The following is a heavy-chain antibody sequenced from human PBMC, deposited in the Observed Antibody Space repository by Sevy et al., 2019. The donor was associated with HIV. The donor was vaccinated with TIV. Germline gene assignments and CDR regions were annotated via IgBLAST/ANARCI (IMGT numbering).Heavy chain of an antibody. CDR2: IYYSGTT. D-gene: IGHD1-20*01. Sequence: SETLSLTCTVSGXXMNIYYWSWIRXPPGKGLEWIGYIYYSGTTNYNPSLKSRLTISIDTSKNQFSLKLSSVTAADTAVYYCARVGFNXNDVXYWGQGTLVTVSS. J-gene: IGHJ4*02. V-gene: IGHV4-59*01. CDR3: ARVGFNXNDVXY. CDR1: GXXMNIYY.